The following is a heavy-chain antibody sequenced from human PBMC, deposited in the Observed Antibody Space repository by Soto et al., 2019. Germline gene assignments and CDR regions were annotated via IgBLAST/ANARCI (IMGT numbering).Heavy chain of an antibody. CDR3: AKKPGAVVVTHLDY. CDR2: ISGSGGST. J-gene: IGHJ4*02. CDR1: GFTFSSYA. D-gene: IGHD2-21*02. Sequence: GGSLRLSCAASGFTFSSYAMSWVRQAPGKGLEWVSAISGSGGSTYYADSVKGRFTISRDNSKNTLYLQMNSLRAEDTAVYYCAKKPGAVVVTHLDYWGQGTLVTVSS. V-gene: IGHV3-23*01.